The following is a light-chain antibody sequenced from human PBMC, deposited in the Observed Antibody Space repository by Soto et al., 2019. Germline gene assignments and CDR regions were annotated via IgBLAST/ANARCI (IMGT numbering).Light chain of an antibody. CDR2: EVS. CDR1: SSDVGGYNY. Sequence: QSALTQPASVSGSPRQSITISCTGTSSDVGGYNYVSWYQQHPRKAPKLMIYEVSNRPSGGSNRFSGSKSGNTASLTISGLQAEDEADYYCSSYTSSSTLYVFGTGTKVTVL. CDR3: SSYTSSSTLYV. V-gene: IGLV2-14*01. J-gene: IGLJ1*01.